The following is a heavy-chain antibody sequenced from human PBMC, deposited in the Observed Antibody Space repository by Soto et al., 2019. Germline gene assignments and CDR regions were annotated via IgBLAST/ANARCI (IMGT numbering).Heavy chain of an antibody. CDR2: ISSSSSYI. CDR3: ARENWPNAFDI. V-gene: IGHV3-21*01. D-gene: IGHD1-1*01. Sequence: GGSLRLSCAASGFTFSSYSMNWVRQAPGKGLEWVSSISSSSSYIYYADSVKGRFTISRDNAKNSLYLQMNSLRAEDTAVYYCARENWPNAFDIWGQGTMVTVSS. J-gene: IGHJ3*02. CDR1: GFTFSSYS.